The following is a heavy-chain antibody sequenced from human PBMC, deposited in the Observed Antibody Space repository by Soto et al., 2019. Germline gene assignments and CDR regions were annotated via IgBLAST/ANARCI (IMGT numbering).Heavy chain of an antibody. Sequence: GGSLRLSCAASGFTFSTYAMSWVRQAPGKGLEWVSAISGSGGSTYYADSVKGRFTISRDKSKNTLYLQMNSLRAEDTAVYYCGSTYSNPSLKSRVTISVDTSKNQFSLKLSSVTAADTAVYYCARDRRGYCSGGSCYSVFYYYGMDVWGQGTTVTVSS. D-gene: IGHD2-21*02. V-gene: IGHV3-23*01. CDR2: ISGSGGST. CDR3: GSTYSNPSLKSRVTISVDTSKNQFSLKLSSVTAADTAVYYCARDRRGYCSGGSCYSVFYYYGMDV. J-gene: IGHJ6*02. CDR1: GFTFSTYA.